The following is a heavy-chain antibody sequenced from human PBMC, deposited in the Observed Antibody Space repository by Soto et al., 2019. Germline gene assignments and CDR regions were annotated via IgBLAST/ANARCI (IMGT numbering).Heavy chain of an antibody. D-gene: IGHD3-22*01. CDR3: VRAFYSSGYYY. CDR2: IYYSGST. Sequence: SETLSLTCTVSGGSISSYYWSWIRQPPGKGLEWIGYIYYSGSTNYNPSLKSRVTISVDTSRNQFSLKLSSVTAADTAVYYCVRAFYSSGYYYWGQGTLVTVSS. CDR1: GGSISSYY. J-gene: IGHJ4*02. V-gene: IGHV4-59*01.